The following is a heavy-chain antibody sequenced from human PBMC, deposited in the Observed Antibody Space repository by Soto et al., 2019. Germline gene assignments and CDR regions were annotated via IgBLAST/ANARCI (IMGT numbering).Heavy chain of an antibody. Sequence: EVQLLESGGGLIQPGGSLRLSCAASGFIFSNYAMNWVRQAPGKGLEWVSSVSDSGVATHFADSVKGRFSISRDNSKNTQSLQMNSLRAEDTAVYYCARQGETEYTSGWKEDAVDVWGQGTVVTVSA. J-gene: IGHJ3*01. CDR2: VSDSGVAT. V-gene: IGHV3-23*01. CDR3: ARQGETEYTSGWKEDAVDV. CDR1: GFIFSNYA. D-gene: IGHD6-19*01.